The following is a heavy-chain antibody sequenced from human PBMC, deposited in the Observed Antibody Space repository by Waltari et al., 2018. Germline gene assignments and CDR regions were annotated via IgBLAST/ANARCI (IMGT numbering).Heavy chain of an antibody. D-gene: IGHD3-22*01. J-gene: IGHJ5*02. CDR1: GYTFTSYY. CDR2: SNPSGGST. Sequence: QVQLVQSGAEVKKPGASVKVSCKASGYTFTSYYMHWVRQAPGQGLEWMGRSNPSGGSTSYAQKCQGRVTMTRDTSTSTVYMELSSLRSEDTAVYYCARPYDSSGYYQNWFDPWGQGTLVTVSS. CDR3: ARPYDSSGYYQNWFDP. V-gene: IGHV1-46*01.